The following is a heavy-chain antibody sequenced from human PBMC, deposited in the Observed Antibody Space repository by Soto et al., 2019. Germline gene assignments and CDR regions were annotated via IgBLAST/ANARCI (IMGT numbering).Heavy chain of an antibody. CDR2: ISYDGSNK. J-gene: IGHJ4*02. V-gene: IGHV3-30*03. D-gene: IGHD6-19*01. Sequence: QVQLVESGGGVVQPGRSLRLSCAASGFTFSSYGMHWVRQAPGKGLEWVAVISYDGSNKYYADSVKGRFTISRDNSKNTLYLQMNSLRAEDTAVYYCARHGSIAVAAISSGGYFDYWGQGTLVTVSS. CDR1: GFTFSSYG. CDR3: ARHGSIAVAAISSGGYFDY.